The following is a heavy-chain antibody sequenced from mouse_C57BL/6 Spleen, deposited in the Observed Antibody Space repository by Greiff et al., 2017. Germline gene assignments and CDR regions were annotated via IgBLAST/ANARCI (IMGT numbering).Heavy chain of an antibody. V-gene: IGHV1-66*01. CDR3: ARSSYYGSSSWYFDV. CDR2: IYPGSGNT. Sequence: VKLMESGPELVKPGASVKISCKASGYSFTSYYIHWVKQRPGQGLEWIGWIYPGSGNTKYNEKFKGKATLTADTSSSTAYMQLSSLTSEDSAVYYCARSSYYGSSSWYFDVWGTGTTVTVSS. CDR1: GYSFTSYY. J-gene: IGHJ1*03. D-gene: IGHD1-1*01.